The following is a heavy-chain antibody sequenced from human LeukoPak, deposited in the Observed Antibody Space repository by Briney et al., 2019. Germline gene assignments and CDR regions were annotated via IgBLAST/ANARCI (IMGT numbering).Heavy chain of an antibody. Sequence: PGGSLRLSCAASGFTFSSYAMSWVRQAPGKGLEWVSAISGSGGSTYYADSVKGRFTISRDNSKNTLYLQMNSLRAEDTAIYYCAKNGITMIVVVTDNYDYWGQGTLVTVSP. CDR3: AKNGITMIVVVTDNYDY. CDR2: ISGSGGST. V-gene: IGHV3-23*01. CDR1: GFTFSSYA. J-gene: IGHJ4*02. D-gene: IGHD3-22*01.